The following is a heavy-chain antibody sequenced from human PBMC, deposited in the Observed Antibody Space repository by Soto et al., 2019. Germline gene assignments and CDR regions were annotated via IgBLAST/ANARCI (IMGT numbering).Heavy chain of an antibody. D-gene: IGHD6-19*01. Sequence: GASVKVSCKASGFTFTNYAMHCVRQAPGQRLEWMGWINAGDGNTEYSQKFQGRVTITRDTSASTAYMELSSLRSEDTAVYFCARGYGSDWFDYWGQGTLVTVSS. CDR1: GFTFTNYA. J-gene: IGHJ4*02. CDR2: INAGDGNT. V-gene: IGHV1-3*01. CDR3: ARGYGSDWFDY.